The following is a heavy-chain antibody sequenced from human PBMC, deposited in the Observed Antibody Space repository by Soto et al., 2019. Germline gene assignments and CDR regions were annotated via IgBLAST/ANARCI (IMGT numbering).Heavy chain of an antibody. Sequence: EVQLVESGGGLVKPGGSLRLSCGGSGFTFSNAWMNWVRQAPGKGLEWVGVIKSKSDGGTTDYATPVKGRFTIARDDSKNMLYLQMNRLQTEDTAVYFCARSYHTYYFDYWGRGTLVAVSS. D-gene: IGHD1-26*01. J-gene: IGHJ4*01. CDR3: ARSYHTYYFDY. CDR2: IKSKSDGGTT. CDR1: GFTFSNAW. V-gene: IGHV3-15*07.